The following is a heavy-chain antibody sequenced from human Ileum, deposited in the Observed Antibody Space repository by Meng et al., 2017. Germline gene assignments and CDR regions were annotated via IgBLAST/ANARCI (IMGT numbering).Heavy chain of an antibody. D-gene: IGHD5-18*01. CDR3: AREFYVDTAMVIDS. CDR1: GGSISSRTSY. CDR2: FFYGGTT. J-gene: IGHJ4*02. V-gene: IGHV4-39*02. Sequence: QLQLQESGPGLVKPSETLSLTCSFSGGSISSRTSYWGWIRQPPGMGLEWIVSFFYGGTTYYNPSLESRVTTSVDTSKSQFSLNLKSVTAADTAVYYCAREFYVDTAMVIDSWGPGALVTVSS.